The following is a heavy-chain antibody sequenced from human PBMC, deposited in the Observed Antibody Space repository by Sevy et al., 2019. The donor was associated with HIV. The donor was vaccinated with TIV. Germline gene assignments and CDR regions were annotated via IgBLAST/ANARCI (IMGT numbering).Heavy chain of an antibody. Sequence: GGSLRLSCAASGFTFDAHAMHWVRQSPGKGLEWVSGINWNSGIIAYADSVKGRFTIFRDKAKNSLHLQMNSLRTEETTLYFCARDVSSGHTADSYYYYYSLDVGCQGTTVTVSS. J-gene: IGHJ6*02. CDR1: GFTFDAHA. D-gene: IGHD6-19*01. CDR2: INWNSGII. V-gene: IGHV3-9*01. CDR3: ARDVSSGHTADSYYYYYSLDV.